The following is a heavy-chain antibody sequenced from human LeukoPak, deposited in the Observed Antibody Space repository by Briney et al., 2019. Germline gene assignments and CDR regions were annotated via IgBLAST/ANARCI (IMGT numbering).Heavy chain of an antibody. D-gene: IGHD6-13*01. V-gene: IGHV4-39*07. CDR3: ARYSSSWYSGFWFDP. CDR2: INHSGST. CDR1: GGSISSSSYY. Sequence: SETLSLTCTVSGGSISSSSYYWGWIRQPPGKGLEWIGEINHSGSTNYNPSLKSRVTISVDTSKNQFSLKLSSVTAADTAVYYCARYSSSWYSGFWFDPWGQGTLVTVSS. J-gene: IGHJ5*02.